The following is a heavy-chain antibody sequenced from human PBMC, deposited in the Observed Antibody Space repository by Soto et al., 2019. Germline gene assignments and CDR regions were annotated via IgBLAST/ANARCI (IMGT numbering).Heavy chain of an antibody. D-gene: IGHD2-2*03. CDR3: ALGYCSSTSCYEGAY. J-gene: IGHJ4*02. CDR1: GYTFTSYG. V-gene: IGHV1-18*01. Sequence: ASVKVSCKASGYTFTSYGISWVRQAPGQGLEWMGWISAYNGNTNYAQKLQGRVTMTTDTSTSTAYMELRSLRSDDTAVYYCALGYCSSTSCYEGAYWGQGTLVTVSS. CDR2: ISAYNGNT.